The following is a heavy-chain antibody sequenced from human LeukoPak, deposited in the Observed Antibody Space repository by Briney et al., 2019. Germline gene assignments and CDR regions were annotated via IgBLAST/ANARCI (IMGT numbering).Heavy chain of an antibody. D-gene: IGHD3-16*01. J-gene: IGHJ6*02. CDR2: ISYDGSNK. Sequence: PGRSLRLSCAASGFTFSSYGMHWVRQAPGKGLEWVAVISYDGSNKYYADSVKGRFTISRDNSKNTLYLQMNSLRAEDTAVYYCAKDGYYDYVWGSFGSYYYYGMDVWGQGTTVTVSS. CDR1: GFTFSSYG. V-gene: IGHV3-30*18. CDR3: AKDGYYDYVWGSFGSYYYYGMDV.